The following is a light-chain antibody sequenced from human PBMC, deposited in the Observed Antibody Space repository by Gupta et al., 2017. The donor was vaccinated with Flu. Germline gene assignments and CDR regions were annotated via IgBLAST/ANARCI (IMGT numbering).Light chain of an antibody. CDR1: QSVRSN. V-gene: IGKV3-15*01. J-gene: IGKJ4*01. CDR2: GAS. Sequence: PASLSLSPGERATLSCRASQSVRSNLAWYQQKPGQSPRLLIYGASTRAPGITARFSGSGSGTEFTLTISSLQFGDSAVYYCQHYNSWPLTFGGGTKVEIK. CDR3: QHYNSWPLT.